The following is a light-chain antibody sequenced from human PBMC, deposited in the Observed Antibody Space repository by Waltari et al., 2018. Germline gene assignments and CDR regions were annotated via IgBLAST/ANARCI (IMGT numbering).Light chain of an antibody. Sequence: QSALTQPASVSGSPGQSITISCTGTSSDIGNYHLVSWYQQHPGKAPKLMISAGSKRPSGVSNRFSGSKSGNTASLTISGLQAEDEADYYCCSYAGSSTYVFGTGTKVTVL. V-gene: IGLV2-23*01. CDR3: CSYAGSSTYV. J-gene: IGLJ1*01. CDR1: SSDIGNYHL. CDR2: AGS.